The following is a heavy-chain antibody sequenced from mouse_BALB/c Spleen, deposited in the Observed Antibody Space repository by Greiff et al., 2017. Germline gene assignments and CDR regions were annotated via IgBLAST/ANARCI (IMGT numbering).Heavy chain of an antibody. V-gene: IGHV1-9*01. CDR3: ARFGNPVAY. CDR1: GYTFSSYW. J-gene: IGHJ3*01. D-gene: IGHD2-1*01. Sequence: VQLQQSGAELMKPGASVKISCKATGYTFSSYWIEWVKQRPGHGLEWIGEILPGSGSTNYNEKFKGKATFTADTSSNTAYMQLSSLTSEDSAVYYCARFGNPVAYWGQGTLVTVSA. CDR2: ILPGSGST.